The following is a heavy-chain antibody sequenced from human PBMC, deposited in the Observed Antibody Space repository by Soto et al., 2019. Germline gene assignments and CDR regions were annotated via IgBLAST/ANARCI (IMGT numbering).Heavy chain of an antibody. J-gene: IGHJ4*02. CDR2: IWFDGSNK. CDR3: ARDRRFLEWLDY. D-gene: IGHD3-3*01. Sequence: VQVVESGGGVVQPGRSLRLSCVASGFKFSTYGMHWVRQAPGKGLEWVAVIWFDGSNKYYGDSVKGRFTISRDNSKNTVYLQMNSLRVEDTAVYYCARDRRFLEWLDYWGQGTLVTVSS. CDR1: GFKFSTYG. V-gene: IGHV3-33*01.